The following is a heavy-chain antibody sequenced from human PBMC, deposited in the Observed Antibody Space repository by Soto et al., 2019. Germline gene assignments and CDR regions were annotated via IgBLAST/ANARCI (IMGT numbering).Heavy chain of an antibody. D-gene: IGHD2-2*01. J-gene: IGHJ4*02. Sequence: PSETLSLTCTVSGGSISSYCWSWSRQPPGKGLEWIGYIYYSGSTNYNPSLKSRVTISVDTSKNQFSLKLSSVTAADTAVYYCARADQFSTSFYFDYWGQGTLVTVSS. CDR3: ARADQFSTSFYFDY. CDR1: GGSISSYC. CDR2: IYYSGST. V-gene: IGHV4-59*01.